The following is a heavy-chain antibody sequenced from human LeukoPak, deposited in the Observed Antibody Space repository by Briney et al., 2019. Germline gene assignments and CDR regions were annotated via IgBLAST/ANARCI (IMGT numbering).Heavy chain of an antibody. J-gene: IGHJ6*02. Sequence: TGGSLRLSCAASGFTFSSYSMNWVRQAPGKGLEWVSSISSSSSYIYYADSVKGRFTISRDNAKNSLYLQMNSLRAEDTAVYYCARRYGSGEKVYYYGMDVWGRGTTVTVSS. V-gene: IGHV3-21*01. CDR1: GFTFSSYS. CDR2: ISSSSSYI. CDR3: ARRYGSGEKVYYYGMDV. D-gene: IGHD3-10*01.